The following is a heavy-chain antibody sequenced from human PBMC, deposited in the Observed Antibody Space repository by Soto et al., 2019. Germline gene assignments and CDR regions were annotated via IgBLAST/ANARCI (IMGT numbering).Heavy chain of an antibody. CDR1: GFTFSSYA. CDR3: AKDYSGWARGADVDY. J-gene: IGHJ4*02. CDR2: ISGSGGST. D-gene: IGHD6-19*01. Sequence: HPGGSVRLSCAASGFTFSSYAMSWVRQAPGKGLEWVSAISGSGGSTYYADSVKGRFTISRDNSKNTLYLQMNSLRAEDTAVYYCAKDYSGWARGADVDYWGQGTLVTVSS. V-gene: IGHV3-23*01.